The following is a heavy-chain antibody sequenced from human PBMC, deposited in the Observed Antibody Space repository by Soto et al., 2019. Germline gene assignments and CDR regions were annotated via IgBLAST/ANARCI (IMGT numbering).Heavy chain of an antibody. D-gene: IGHD2-21*02. CDR3: ARQTATHLNALAI. J-gene: IGHJ3*02. CDR2: INRSGST. Sequence: SETLSLTCAVYGESFNDFYWSWIRQPPGKGLEWIGEINRSGSTNYNPSLKSRVTISVDTSKNQFSLRLSSVTAADTAVYYCARQTATHLNALAIWGQGTMVPVSS. CDR1: GESFNDFY. V-gene: IGHV4-34*01.